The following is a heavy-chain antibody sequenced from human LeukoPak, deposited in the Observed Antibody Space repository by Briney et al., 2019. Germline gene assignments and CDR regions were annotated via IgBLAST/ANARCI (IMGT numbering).Heavy chain of an antibody. CDR2: IHGDGDNI. Sequence: GGSLRLSCAATGFPFSSYAMYWVRQAPGKGLVWVARIHGDGDNISYADSVRGRFTISRDNAKDTLYLHVNSLRPEDTAVYYCARAQVGAPTDLWGQGTLVTVSS. V-gene: IGHV3-74*01. D-gene: IGHD1-26*01. CDR3: ARAQVGAPTDL. J-gene: IGHJ5*02. CDR1: GFPFSSYA.